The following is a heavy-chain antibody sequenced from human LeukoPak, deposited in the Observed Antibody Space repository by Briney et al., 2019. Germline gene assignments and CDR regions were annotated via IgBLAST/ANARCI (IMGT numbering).Heavy chain of an antibody. CDR3: ARDLYSGGWLLN. J-gene: IGHJ4*02. V-gene: IGHV3-21*01. Sequence: GGSLRLSCAASGFTFSSYSMNWVRQAPGKGLEWVSSISSSSSYIYYADSVKGRFTISRDNAKNSLYLQMNSLRAEDTAVYYCARDLYSGGWLLNWGQGTLVTVSS. D-gene: IGHD6-19*01. CDR1: GFTFSSYS. CDR2: ISSSSSYI.